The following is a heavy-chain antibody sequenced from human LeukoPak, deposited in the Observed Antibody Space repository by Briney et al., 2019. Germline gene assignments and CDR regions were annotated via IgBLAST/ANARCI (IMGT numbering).Heavy chain of an antibody. CDR3: ARGCPGGYSSSWYYYFDY. D-gene: IGHD6-13*01. CDR1: GGSFSGYY. J-gene: IGHJ4*02. CDR2: IDHSGST. Sequence: SETLSLTCAVYGGSFSGYYWSWIRQPPGKGLEWIGEIDHSGSTNYNPSLKSRVTISVDTSKNQFSLKLNSVTAADTAVYYCARGCPGGYSSSWYYYFDYWGQGTLVTVSS. V-gene: IGHV4-34*01.